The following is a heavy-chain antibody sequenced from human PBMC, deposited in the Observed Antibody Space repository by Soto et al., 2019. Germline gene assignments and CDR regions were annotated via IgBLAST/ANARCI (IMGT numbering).Heavy chain of an antibody. J-gene: IGHJ6*02. CDR1: GFTFSSYE. V-gene: IGHV3-48*03. CDR2: ISSSGSTI. Sequence: SLRLSCAASGFTFSSYEMNWVRQAPGKGLEWVSYISSSGSTIYYADSVKGRFTISRDNAKNSLYLQMNSLRAEDTAVYYCARQDYYYYGMDVWGQGTTVTVSS. CDR3: ARQDYYYYGMDV.